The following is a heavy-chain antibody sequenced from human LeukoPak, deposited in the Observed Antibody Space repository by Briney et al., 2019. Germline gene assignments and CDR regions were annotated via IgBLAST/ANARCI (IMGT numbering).Heavy chain of an antibody. D-gene: IGHD3-10*01. J-gene: IGHJ4*02. CDR2: IHHTGTT. Sequence: SETLSLTYTVSGGSISTNAYYWGWIRQPPGKGLEWITEIHHTGTTYYTPSLKSRVTISVDTSNNHFSLKLNSVTAADTAVYYSARVTYNGYQHFDYWGQGILVTVSS. CDR3: ARVTYNGYQHFDY. V-gene: IGHV4-39*07. CDR1: GGSISTNAYY.